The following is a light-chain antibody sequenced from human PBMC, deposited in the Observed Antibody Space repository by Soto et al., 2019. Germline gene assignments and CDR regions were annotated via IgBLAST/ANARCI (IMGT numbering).Light chain of an antibody. Sequence: QSVLTQPPSVSEAPGQRVTISCTGSSSNIGAGYEAHWYQQVPGTAPKLLIYENNNRPSGVPDRFSGSNSGTSSSLAITALQAEEYAEYDSQSYVISLSGYVFGTGIKVTVL. J-gene: IGLJ1*01. CDR3: QSYVISLSGYV. CDR1: SSNIGAGYE. CDR2: ENN. V-gene: IGLV1-40*01.